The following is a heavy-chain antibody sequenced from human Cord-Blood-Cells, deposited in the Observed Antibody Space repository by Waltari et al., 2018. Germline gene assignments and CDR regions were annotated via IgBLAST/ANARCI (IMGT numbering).Heavy chain of an antibody. J-gene: IGHJ5*02. CDR1: VGSFSGYY. CDR3: AREQDIVVVPAANWFDP. D-gene: IGHD2-2*01. V-gene: IGHV4-34*01. CDR2: IKQSGST. Sequence: QVQLQQWGAGLLKPSETLSLTCAVYVGSFSGYYWSWIRQPPGKGLEWSGEIKQSGSTNYNPSLKSRVTISVGTSKNQFSLKLSSVTAADTAVYYCAREQDIVVVPAANWFDPWGQGTLVTVSS.